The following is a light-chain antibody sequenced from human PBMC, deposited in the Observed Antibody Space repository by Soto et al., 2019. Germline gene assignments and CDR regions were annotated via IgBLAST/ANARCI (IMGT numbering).Light chain of an antibody. CDR3: SSYTSSRTYV. Sequence: QSALTQPASVSGSPGQSITISCTGTSSDVGAYNYVSWYQQHPGKAPKVMIYDVSNRPSGVSNRFSGSKSGNTASLTISGLQAEDEADYYCSSYTSSRTYVFGTGNKVTVL. CDR1: SSDVGAYNY. CDR2: DVS. J-gene: IGLJ1*01. V-gene: IGLV2-14*01.